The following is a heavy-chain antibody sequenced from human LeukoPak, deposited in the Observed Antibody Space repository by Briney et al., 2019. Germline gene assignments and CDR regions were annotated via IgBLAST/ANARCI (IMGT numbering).Heavy chain of an antibody. V-gene: IGHV4-38-2*02. Sequence: PSETLSLTCTVSGGSLSSYYWGWIRQPPGKGLEWIGSIYHSGSTYYNPSLKSRVTISVDTSKNQFSLKLSSVTATDTAVYYCARDQTYSGSGIYTYFDYWGQGILVTVSS. CDR3: ARDQTYSGSGIYTYFDY. CDR2: IYHSGST. J-gene: IGHJ4*02. CDR1: GGSLSSYY. D-gene: IGHD3-10*01.